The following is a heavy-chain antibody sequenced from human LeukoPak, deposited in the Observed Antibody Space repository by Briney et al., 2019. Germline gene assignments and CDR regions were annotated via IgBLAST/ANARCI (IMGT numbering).Heavy chain of an antibody. J-gene: IGHJ4*02. CDR1: GFTFSSYA. D-gene: IGHD3-16*01. V-gene: IGHV3-30-3*01. Sequence: RRSLRLSCAASGFTFSSYAMHWVRQAPGKGLEWVAVISYDGSNKYYADSVKGRFTISRDNSKNTLYLQMNSLRAEDTAVYYCARGGQGDYWGQGTLVTVSS. CDR3: ARGGQGDY. CDR2: ISYDGSNK.